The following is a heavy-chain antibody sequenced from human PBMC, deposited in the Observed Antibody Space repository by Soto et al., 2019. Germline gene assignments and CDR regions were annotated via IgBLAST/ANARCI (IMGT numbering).Heavy chain of an antibody. CDR3: AGRHYDFWSGYYNWFDP. J-gene: IGHJ5*02. Sequence: SETLSLTCAVYGGSFSGYYWSWIRQPPGKGLEWIGEINQSGSTNYNPSLKSRVTISVDTSKNQFSLKLSSVTAADTAVYYCAGRHYDFWSGYYNWFDPWGQGTLVTVSS. V-gene: IGHV4-34*01. D-gene: IGHD3-3*01. CDR2: INQSGST. CDR1: GGSFSGYY.